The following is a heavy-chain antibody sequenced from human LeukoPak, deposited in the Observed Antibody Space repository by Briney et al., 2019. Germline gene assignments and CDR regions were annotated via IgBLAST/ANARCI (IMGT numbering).Heavy chain of an antibody. CDR3: AREPVVVPVAFKVDGMDV. CDR1: GYTFTNYD. V-gene: IGHV1-46*01. CDR2: INPSGGST. Sequence: ASVKVSCKTSGYTFTNYDINWVRQAPGQGLEWMGIINPSGGSTSYAQKFQGRVTMTRDTSTSTVYMELSSLRSEDTAVYYCAREPVVVPVAFKVDGMDVWGQGTTVTVSS. D-gene: IGHD2-2*01. J-gene: IGHJ6*02.